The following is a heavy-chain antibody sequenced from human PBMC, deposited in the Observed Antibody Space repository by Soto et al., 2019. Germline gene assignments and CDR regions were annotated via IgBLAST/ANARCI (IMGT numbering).Heavy chain of an antibody. CDR2: IYWHEDK. CDR1: GFSPNASGEG. J-gene: IGHJ4*02. Sequence: QITLKESGPTLVKPTQTLTLTCDFSGFSPNASGEGVGWIRQPPGKALEWLAFIYWHEDKSYSGSFKSRLYITRDPFEHKVALTIPNMDPVETCTYCCVHSGLGSAAPQLDYWGQGTLVTVSS. CDR3: VHSGLGSAAPQLDY. V-gene: IGHV2-5*01. D-gene: IGHD6-25*01.